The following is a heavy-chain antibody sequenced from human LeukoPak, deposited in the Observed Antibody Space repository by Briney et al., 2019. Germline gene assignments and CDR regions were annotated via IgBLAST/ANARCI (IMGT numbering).Heavy chain of an antibody. D-gene: IGHD6-13*01. Sequence: PGGSLRLSCAASGFTFSSYAMSWVRQAPGKGLEWVSAISGSGGSTYYADSVKGRSTISRDNSKNTLYLQMNSLRAEDTAVYYCAKGGYGYGSSWDFDYWGQGTLVTVSS. CDR1: GFTFSSYA. J-gene: IGHJ4*02. CDR2: ISGSGGST. CDR3: AKGGYGYGSSWDFDY. V-gene: IGHV3-23*01.